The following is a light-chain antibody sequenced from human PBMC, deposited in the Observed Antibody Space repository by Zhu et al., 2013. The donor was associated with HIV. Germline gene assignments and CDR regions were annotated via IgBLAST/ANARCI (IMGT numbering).Light chain of an antibody. CDR2: SAS. V-gene: IGKV1-8*01. Sequence: AIRMTQSPASCSASTGDTVNITCRASRPISTYLAWYQQKPGQAPKLLIFSASSLQSEVPSRFSGSGSGTEFTLTIASLQPEDFGTYHCQELKTFPLTFGGGPGWRSN. J-gene: IGKJ4*01. CDR3: QELKTFPLT. CDR1: RPISTY.